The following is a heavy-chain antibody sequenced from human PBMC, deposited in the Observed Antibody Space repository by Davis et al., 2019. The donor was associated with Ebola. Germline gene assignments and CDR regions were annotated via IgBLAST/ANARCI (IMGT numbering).Heavy chain of an antibody. Sequence: GESLKISCAASGFTFSIYSMNWVRQAPGKGLEWVSSISSSSSYIYYADSVKGRFTISRDNAKNSLYLQMNSLRAEDTAVYYCARDSSSYYDFWSGYFGAGFDYWGQGTLVTVSS. CDR3: ARDSSSYYDFWSGYFGAGFDY. CDR2: ISSSSSYI. J-gene: IGHJ4*02. D-gene: IGHD3-3*01. V-gene: IGHV3-21*01. CDR1: GFTFSIYS.